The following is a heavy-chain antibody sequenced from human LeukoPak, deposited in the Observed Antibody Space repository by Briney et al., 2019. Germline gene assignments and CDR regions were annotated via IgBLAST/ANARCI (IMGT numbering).Heavy chain of an antibody. D-gene: IGHD3-3*01. CDR1: GFIFSNYA. V-gene: IGHV3-23*01. CDR2: ISGSHSST. J-gene: IGHJ1*01. Sequence: PGGSLRLSCEVSGFIFSNYAMSWVRQAPGKGLEWVSAISGSHSSTYYADSVKGRFTISRDNSKNTLSLQMSSLRVEDTAVYYCAKGGYDFWSGYYWYFQHWGQGTLVTVPP. CDR3: AKGGYDFWSGYYWYFQH.